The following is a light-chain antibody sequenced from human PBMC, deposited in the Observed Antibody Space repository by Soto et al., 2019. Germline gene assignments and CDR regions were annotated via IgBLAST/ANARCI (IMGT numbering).Light chain of an antibody. Sequence: QSALTQPPSASGSPGQSVTISCTGTSSDVGDCNYVSWYQQHPGKAPKLMIYEVSKRPSGVPDRFSGSKSGNTASLTVSGLQAEDEADYYCSSYAGSNKNVFGTGTKVTVL. CDR2: EVS. CDR1: SSDVGDCNY. J-gene: IGLJ1*01. CDR3: SSYAGSNKNV. V-gene: IGLV2-8*01.